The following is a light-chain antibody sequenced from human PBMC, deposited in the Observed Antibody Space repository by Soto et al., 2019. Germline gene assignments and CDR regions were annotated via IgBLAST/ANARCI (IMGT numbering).Light chain of an antibody. CDR3: QQFYSSPLT. CDR2: WAS. Sequence: DIVMTQSPDSLAVSLGERATINCKSSQSVLFSSNNKNYLAWYQQKPGQPPKLLIYWASIRESGVPDRFSGSGSGANFPPTISSLQAEDVAVYYCQQFYSSPLTFGGGTKVEIK. V-gene: IGKV4-1*01. CDR1: QSVLFSSNNKNY. J-gene: IGKJ4*01.